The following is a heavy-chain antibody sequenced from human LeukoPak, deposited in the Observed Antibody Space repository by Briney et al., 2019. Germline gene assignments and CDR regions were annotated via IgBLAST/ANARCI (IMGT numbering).Heavy chain of an antibody. CDR3: ARVPPYVKNAFDI. D-gene: IGHD2-8*01. J-gene: IGHJ3*02. CDR2: IIPILGIA. V-gene: IGHV1-69*04. CDR1: GGTFSSYA. Sequence: WASVKVSCKASGGTFSSYAISWVRQAPGQGLEWMGRIIPILGIANYAQKFQGRVTITADKSTSTAYMELSSLRSEDTAVYYCARVPPYVKNAFDIWGQGTMVTVSS.